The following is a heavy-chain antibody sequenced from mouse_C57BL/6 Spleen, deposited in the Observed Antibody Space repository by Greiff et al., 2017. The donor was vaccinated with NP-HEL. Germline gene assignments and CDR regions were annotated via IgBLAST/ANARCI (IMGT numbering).Heavy chain of an antibody. CDR3: ARFNYGSRYYFDY. V-gene: IGHV1-82*01. CDR2: IYPGDGDT. CDR1: GYAFSSSW. J-gene: IGHJ2*01. Sequence: QVHVKQSGPELVKPGASVKISCKASGYAFSSSWMNWVKQRPGKGLEWIGRIYPGDGDTNYNGKFKGKATLTADKSSSTAYMQLSSLTSEDSAVYFCARFNYGSRYYFDYWGQGTTLTVSS. D-gene: IGHD1-1*01.